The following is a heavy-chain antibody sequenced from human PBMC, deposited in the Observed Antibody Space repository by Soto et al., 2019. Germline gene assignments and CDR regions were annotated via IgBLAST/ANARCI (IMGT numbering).Heavy chain of an antibody. CDR3: AKALWFGESSHYFDY. J-gene: IGHJ4*02. CDR1: GFGFDSFA. V-gene: IGHV3-23*01. D-gene: IGHD3-10*01. Sequence: PGGSLRLSCVGSGFGFDSFAMSWVRKAPGKGLEWVSGIGGSGGATVYADSGKGRFTIPRDNSRNTLYLQMNFLRGGDTAVYYCAKALWFGESSHYFDYWGQGTLVTVSS. CDR2: IGGSGGAT.